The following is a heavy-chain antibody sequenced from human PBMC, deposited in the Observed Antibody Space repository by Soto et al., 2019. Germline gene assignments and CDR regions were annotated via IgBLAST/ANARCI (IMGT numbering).Heavy chain of an antibody. CDR1: GFTFSNYW. D-gene: IGHD3-10*01. CDR2: IKQDGSEK. Sequence: GGSLRLSCATSGFTFSNYWMSWVRQAPGKGLEWVANIKQDGSEKYYVDSVKGRFTISRDNAKNSLYLQMNSLRAEDTAVYYCARDKYYGPGNDYWGQGTLVTVSS. V-gene: IGHV3-7*05. CDR3: ARDKYYGPGNDY. J-gene: IGHJ4*02.